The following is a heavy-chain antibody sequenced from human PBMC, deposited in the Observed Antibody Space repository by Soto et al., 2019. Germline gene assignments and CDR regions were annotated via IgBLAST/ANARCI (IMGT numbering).Heavy chain of an antibody. CDR2: IIPLFGTA. CDR1: GVTFSSGT. D-gene: IGHD3-10*01. Sequence: SVKVSCKASGVTFSSGTLGWVRQAPGQGLEWVGGIIPLFGTASYAQKFQGRVTITADESTSTVYMELSSLRSDDTAVYFCATELGENPASPFDAWGQGTLVTVSS. V-gene: IGHV1-69*13. CDR3: ATELGENPASPFDA. J-gene: IGHJ4*02.